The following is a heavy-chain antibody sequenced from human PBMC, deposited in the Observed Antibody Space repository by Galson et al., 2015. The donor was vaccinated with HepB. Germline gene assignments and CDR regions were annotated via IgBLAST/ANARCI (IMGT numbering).Heavy chain of an antibody. CDR2: ITPSGGST. Sequence: SVKVSCKAFGYPFISYSLHWVRQAPGQGLERMGIITPSGGSTNYAQKFQGRVTMTGDTSTSTVHMELSSLTSEDTAVYFCASDNWNYDRAFDIWGQGTMVTVSS. J-gene: IGHJ3*02. CDR1: GYPFISYS. CDR3: ASDNWNYDRAFDI. D-gene: IGHD1-7*01. V-gene: IGHV1-46*01.